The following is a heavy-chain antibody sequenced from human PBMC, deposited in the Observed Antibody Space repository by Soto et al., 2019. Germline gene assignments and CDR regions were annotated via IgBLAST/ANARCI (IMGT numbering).Heavy chain of an antibody. J-gene: IGHJ4*02. D-gene: IGHD1-26*01. CDR1: GFSLSKARMG. CDR3: ARALREGLPIYYFDS. CDR2: IFWNDER. V-gene: IGHV2-26*01. Sequence: QVTLKESGPVLVKPTETLTLTCTVSGFSLSKARMGVSWIRQPPGKALEWLAHIFWNDERSYNTSLKSRLTTSRDPSKSQVVLTMTNVDPVDTGTYFCARALREGLPIYYFDSWGQGTLVTVSS.